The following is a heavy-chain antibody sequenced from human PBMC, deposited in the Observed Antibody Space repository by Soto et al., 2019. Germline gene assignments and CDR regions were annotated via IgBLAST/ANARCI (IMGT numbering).Heavy chain of an antibody. CDR2: INGGGST. V-gene: IGHV3-53*01. J-gene: IGHJ6*02. Sequence: EVQLVESGGGLIQPGGSLRLSCAASGFNVSVNYMNWVRQAPGKGLEWVSVINGGGSTNYADSVRGRFTISRDTSKNTLYLQMNSLRAEDTAVYYCVRENYYYGMVVWGQGTTVIVSS. CDR3: VRENYYYGMVV. CDR1: GFNVSVNY.